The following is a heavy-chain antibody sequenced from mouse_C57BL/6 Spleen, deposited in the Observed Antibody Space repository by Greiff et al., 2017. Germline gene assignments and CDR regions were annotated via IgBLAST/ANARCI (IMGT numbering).Heavy chain of an antibody. Sequence: VQLQPSGAELVRPGSSVKLSCKASGYTFTSYWMDWVKQRPGQGLEWIGNIYPSDSETHYNQKFKDKATLTVDKSSSTAYMQLSSLTSEDSAVYYCARGIYDYDGGVWGQGTTLTVSS. J-gene: IGHJ2*01. CDR1: GYTFTSYW. D-gene: IGHD2-4*01. CDR3: ARGIYDYDGGV. V-gene: IGHV1-61*01. CDR2: IYPSDSET.